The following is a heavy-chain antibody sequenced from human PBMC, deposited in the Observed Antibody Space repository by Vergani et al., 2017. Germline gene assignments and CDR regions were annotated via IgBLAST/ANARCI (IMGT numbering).Heavy chain of an antibody. CDR1: GYTFTGYY. V-gene: IGHV1-2*02. CDR3: ARSIAARPPPYYYYYYYMDV. Sequence: QVQLVQSGAEVKKPGAAVKVSCKASGYTFTGYYMHWVRQAPGQGLEGMGWINPNSGRTNYAQKFQGRVTMTRDTSISTDYMELSRLRSDDTAVYYCARSIAARPPPYYYYYYYMDVWGKGTTVTVSS. D-gene: IGHD6-6*01. J-gene: IGHJ6*03. CDR2: INPNSGRT.